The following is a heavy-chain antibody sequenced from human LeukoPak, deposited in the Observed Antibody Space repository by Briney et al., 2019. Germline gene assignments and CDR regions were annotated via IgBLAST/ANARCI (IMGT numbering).Heavy chain of an antibody. J-gene: IGHJ5*02. CDR1: GFTFSSYS. Sequence: GGSLRLSCAASGFTFSSYSMNWVRQAPGKGLEWVSSISSSSSYIYYADSVKGRFTISRDNAKNSLYLQMNSLRAEDTAVYYCASLGRPADTAMGFGWFDPWGQGTLVTVSS. D-gene: IGHD5-18*01. CDR3: ASLGRPADTAMGFGWFDP. CDR2: ISSSSSYI. V-gene: IGHV3-21*01.